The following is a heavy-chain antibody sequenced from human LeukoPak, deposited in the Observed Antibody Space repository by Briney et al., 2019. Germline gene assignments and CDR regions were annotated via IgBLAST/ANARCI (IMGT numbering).Heavy chain of an antibody. V-gene: IGHV1-69*01. CDR2: IIPIFGTA. CDR3: AREVQLEGRSASQHNDH. Sequence: SVKVSCKASGGTFSSYAISWVRQAPGQGLEWRGGIIPIFGTANYAQKFQGRVTITADESTSTAYMELSSLRSEDTAVYYCAREVQLEGRSASQHNDHWGQGTLVTVSS. D-gene: IGHD2-21*01. CDR1: GGTFSSYA. J-gene: IGHJ4*02.